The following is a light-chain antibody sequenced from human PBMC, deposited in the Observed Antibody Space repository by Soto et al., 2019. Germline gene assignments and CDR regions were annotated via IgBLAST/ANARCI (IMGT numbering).Light chain of an antibody. Sequence: DSQITQARSTLSESVGDRVTITCRASQTISSWLAWYQQKPGKAPKLLIYKASTLKSGVPSRFSGSGSGTEFTLTISSLQPDDFATYYCQHYNSYSEGFGQGTKVDI. J-gene: IGKJ1*01. CDR1: QTISSW. CDR2: KAS. V-gene: IGKV1-5*03. CDR3: QHYNSYSEG.